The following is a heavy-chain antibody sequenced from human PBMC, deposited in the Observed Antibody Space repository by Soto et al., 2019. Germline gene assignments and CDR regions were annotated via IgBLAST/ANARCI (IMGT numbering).Heavy chain of an antibody. Sequence: SETLSLTCTVSGGSISSSDYYWSWIRQPPGKGLEWIGYIYYSGITYYNPSLKRRVTISVDTSKNQFSLNLSSVTAADTAVYYCAREGDSGTYSSAFDIWGQGTMVTVSS. V-gene: IGHV4-30-4*01. CDR1: GGSISSSDYY. CDR2: IYYSGIT. D-gene: IGHD1-26*01. CDR3: AREGDSGTYSSAFDI. J-gene: IGHJ3*02.